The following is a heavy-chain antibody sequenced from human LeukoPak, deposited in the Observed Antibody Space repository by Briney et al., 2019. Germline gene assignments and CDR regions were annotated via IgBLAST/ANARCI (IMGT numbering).Heavy chain of an antibody. Sequence: PSETLSLTCTVSGDSTRSSSYYWGWIRQPPGKGLEWIGSLYYSGSIYYNPSLKSRVTISVDTSKNQCSLKLSSVTAADTAVYYCARGVRDYGMDVWGQGTTVTVSS. CDR3: ARGVRDYGMDV. CDR1: GDSTRSSSYY. J-gene: IGHJ6*02. CDR2: LYYSGSI. V-gene: IGHV4-39*01.